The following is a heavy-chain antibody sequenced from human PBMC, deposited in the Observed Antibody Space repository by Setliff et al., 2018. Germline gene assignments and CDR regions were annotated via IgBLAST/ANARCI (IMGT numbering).Heavy chain of an antibody. CDR1: GGSISSGTNY. V-gene: IGHV4-61*09. J-gene: IGHJ5*02. D-gene: IGHD2-2*01. Sequence: PSETLSLTCTVSGGSISSGTNYWSWIRQPAGRGLEWIGHIDPSGNTNYQPSLKSRVTISGDTSKNQFSLKLTSVTAADTAVYYCARGYCSSPSCFFAGWFDPWGQGTLVTVSS. CDR3: ARGYCSSPSCFFAGWFDP. CDR2: IDPSGNT.